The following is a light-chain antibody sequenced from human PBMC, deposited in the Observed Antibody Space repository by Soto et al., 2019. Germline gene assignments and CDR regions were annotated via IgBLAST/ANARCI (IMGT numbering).Light chain of an antibody. V-gene: IGLV2-14*03. CDR2: DVS. Sequence: SGLAQPASVSGSPGQSITISCTGTSSDVGGYNYVSWYQQHPGKAPKLMIYDVSARPSGVSNRFSGSKSGNTASLTISGLQAEDEADYYCSSYKSSSTLFVFGTGTKVTVL. CDR1: SSDVGGYNY. J-gene: IGLJ1*01. CDR3: SSYKSSSTLFV.